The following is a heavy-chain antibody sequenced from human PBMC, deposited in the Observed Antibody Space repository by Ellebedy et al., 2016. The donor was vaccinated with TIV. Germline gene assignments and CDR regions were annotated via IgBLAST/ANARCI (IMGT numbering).Heavy chain of an antibody. V-gene: IGHV4-39*07. CDR3: ARTTGDWYFDL. CDR2: IYYSGNT. J-gene: IGHJ2*01. CDR1: GGSMRTSNYY. D-gene: IGHD1-1*01. Sequence: SETLSLXCTVSGGSMRTSNYYWGLIRQPPGRGLEWIASIYYSGNTYYHPSLESRVTISEDTSKNQFSLKLTSVTAADTAVYYCARTTGDWYFDLWGRGTLVTVSS.